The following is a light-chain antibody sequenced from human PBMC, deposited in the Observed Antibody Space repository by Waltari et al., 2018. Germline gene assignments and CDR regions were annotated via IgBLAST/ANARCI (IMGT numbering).Light chain of an antibody. Sequence: EIVLTQSPATLSLSPGERATLSCRASQSVGSYLAWYQQKLGQAPRLLIYGASNRATGIPARFSGSGSGTDFTLTISSLEPEDFAVYYCQQYYNSPRTFGQGTKVEIK. V-gene: IGKV3-11*01. CDR3: QQYYNSPRT. J-gene: IGKJ1*01. CDR1: QSVGSY. CDR2: GAS.